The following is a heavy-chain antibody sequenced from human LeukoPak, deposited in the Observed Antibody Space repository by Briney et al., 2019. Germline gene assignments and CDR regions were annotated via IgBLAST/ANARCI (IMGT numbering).Heavy chain of an antibody. D-gene: IGHD6-13*01. CDR3: AREVVSSSWRGYYYGMDV. CDR2: ISSSSSYI. V-gene: IGHV3-21*01. CDR1: GFTFSSYS. J-gene: IGHJ6*02. Sequence: GGSLRLSCAASGFTFSSYSMNWVRQAPGKGLEWVSSISSSSSYIYYADSVKGRFTISRDNAKNSLYLQMNSLRAEDTAVYYCAREVVSSSWRGYYYGMDVWGQGTTVTVSS.